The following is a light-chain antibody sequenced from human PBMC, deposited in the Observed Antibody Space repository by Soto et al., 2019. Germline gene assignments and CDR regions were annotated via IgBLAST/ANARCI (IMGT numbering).Light chain of an antibody. Sequence: QSVLTQPPSVSGAPGQRVTISCTGSSSNTGAGYNVHWYQQLPGTAPKLLIFDNRHRPSGVPDRFSGSKSGTSASLAITGLQAEDEGDYYCNSYTSSSTLVFGTGTKLTVL. CDR3: NSYTSSSTLV. J-gene: IGLJ1*01. V-gene: IGLV1-40*01. CDR2: DNR. CDR1: SSNTGAGYN.